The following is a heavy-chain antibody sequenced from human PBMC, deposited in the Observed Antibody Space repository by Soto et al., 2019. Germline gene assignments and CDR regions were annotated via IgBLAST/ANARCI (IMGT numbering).Heavy chain of an antibody. CDR3: ARQTIFGVVTPHYGMDV. D-gene: IGHD3-3*01. J-gene: IGHJ6*02. V-gene: IGHV3-33*01. CDR2: IWYDGSNK. CDR1: GFTFSSYG. Sequence: GGSLRLSCAASGFTFSSYGMHWVRQAPGKGLEWVAVIWYDGSNKYYADSVKGRFTISRDNSKNTLYLQMNSLRAEDTAVYYCARQTIFGVVTPHYGMDVWGQGTTVTVSS.